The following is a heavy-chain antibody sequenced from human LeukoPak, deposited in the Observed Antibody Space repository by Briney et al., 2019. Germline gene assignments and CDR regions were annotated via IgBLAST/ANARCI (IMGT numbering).Heavy chain of an antibody. Sequence: ASVKVSCKASGGTFSSYTISWVRQAPGQGLEWMGRIIPIFGTANYAQKFQGRVTITTDESTSTAYMELSSLRSEDTAVYYCARGLGQQLSYYYYYYMDVWGKGTTVTVSS. CDR2: IIPIFGTA. CDR3: ARGLGQQLSYYYYYYMDV. D-gene: IGHD6-13*01. V-gene: IGHV1-69*05. CDR1: GGTFSSYT. J-gene: IGHJ6*03.